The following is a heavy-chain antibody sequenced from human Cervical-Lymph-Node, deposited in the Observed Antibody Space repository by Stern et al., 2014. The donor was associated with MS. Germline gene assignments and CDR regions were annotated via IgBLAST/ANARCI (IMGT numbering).Heavy chain of an antibody. CDR3: ARDGPNYDHNGRGDAFDV. CDR2: ISYDGSNK. CDR1: GFPFSGHG. V-gene: IGHV3-33*05. Sequence: QVQLVQSGGGVVQPGGSLRLSCAASGFPFSGHGLHCVRQAPGKGLEWVALISYDGSNKWYAESVKGRFTISRDSSRNTMFLQMNTLRLEDAAVYYCARDGPNYDHNGRGDAFDVWGQGAMVTVSP. J-gene: IGHJ3*01. D-gene: IGHD3-22*01.